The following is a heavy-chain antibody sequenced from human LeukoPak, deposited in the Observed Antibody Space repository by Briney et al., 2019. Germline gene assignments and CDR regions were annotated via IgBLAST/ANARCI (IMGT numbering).Heavy chain of an antibody. D-gene: IGHD6-19*01. J-gene: IGHJ4*02. V-gene: IGHV5-51*01. CDR1: GYSFTSYW. CDR3: ARQEAYSSGWTDY. Sequence: GESLKISCKDSGYSFTSYWIGWVRQMPGKGLEWMGIIYPGDSDTRYSPSFQGQVTISADKSISTAYLQWSSLKASDTTMYYCARQEAYSSGWTDYWGQGTLVTVSS. CDR2: IYPGDSDT.